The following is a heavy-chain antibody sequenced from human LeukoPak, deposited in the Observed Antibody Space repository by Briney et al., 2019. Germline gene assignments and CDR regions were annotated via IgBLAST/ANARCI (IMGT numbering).Heavy chain of an antibody. Sequence: GSLRLSCAASGFXFSTYWMTWVRQAPGKGPEWVANIKEDGSATYYVDSVKGRFTISRDNAKKSLYLQMNSLRAEDTAVYYCARDSPGYLAYDSWGQGTLVTVSS. CDR2: IKEDGSAT. CDR3: ARDSPGYLAYDS. D-gene: IGHD1-1*01. CDR1: GFXFSTYW. J-gene: IGHJ4*02. V-gene: IGHV3-7*04.